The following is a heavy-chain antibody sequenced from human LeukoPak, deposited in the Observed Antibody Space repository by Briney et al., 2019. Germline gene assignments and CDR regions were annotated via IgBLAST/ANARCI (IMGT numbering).Heavy chain of an antibody. CDR3: ARDNGGYYYYYYMDV. J-gene: IGHJ6*03. CDR1: RFTFSSYW. D-gene: IGHD3-10*01. V-gene: IGHV3-7*01. Sequence: GGSLRLSCAASRFTFSSYWMSWVRQAPGKGLEWVANIKQDGSEKYYVDSVKGRFTISRDNAKNSLYLQMNSLRAEDTAVYYCARDNGGYYYYYYMDVWGKGTTVTISS. CDR2: IKQDGSEK.